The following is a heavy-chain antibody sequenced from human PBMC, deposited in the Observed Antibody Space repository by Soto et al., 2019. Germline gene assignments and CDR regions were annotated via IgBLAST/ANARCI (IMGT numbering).Heavy chain of an antibody. J-gene: IGHJ4*02. V-gene: IGHV1-69*12. CDR3: AREPAVAGMADY. D-gene: IGHD6-19*01. CDR2: IIPIFGTA. CDR1: GGTFSSYA. Sequence: QVQLVQSGAEVKKPGSSVKVSCKASGGTFSSYAISWVRQAPGQGLEWMGGIIPIFGTANYAQKFQGRVTITEDETSSTAYMELSSLRSEDTAVYYCAREPAVAGMADYWGQGTLVTVSS.